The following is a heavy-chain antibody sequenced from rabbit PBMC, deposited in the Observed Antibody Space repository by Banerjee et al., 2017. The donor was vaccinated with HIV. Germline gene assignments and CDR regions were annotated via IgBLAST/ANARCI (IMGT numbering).Heavy chain of an antibody. CDR3: ARDRGVMPAFKL. CDR1: GFSFSNGYV. CDR2: INTISGDT. J-gene: IGHJ4*01. Sequence: QEQLEESGGGLVQPEGSLTLTCTASGFSFSNGYVMCRVRQAPGKGLEWIACINTISGDTVYATWAKGRFTISKASWTTVTLQMTSLTAADTATYFCARDRGVMPAFKLWGQGTLVTVS. V-gene: IGHV1S45*01.